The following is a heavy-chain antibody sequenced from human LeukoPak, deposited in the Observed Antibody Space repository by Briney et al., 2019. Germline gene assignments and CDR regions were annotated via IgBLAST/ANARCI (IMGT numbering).Heavy chain of an antibody. Sequence: PSETLSLTCAVYGGSFSGYYWSWIRQPPGKGLEWIGEINHSGSTNYNPSLKSRVTISVDTSKNQFSLKLSSVTAADTAVYYCARAYYDILTGWEYYFDYWGQGTLVTVSP. J-gene: IGHJ4*02. CDR1: GGSFSGYY. D-gene: IGHD3-9*01. CDR3: ARAYYDILTGWEYYFDY. V-gene: IGHV4-34*01. CDR2: INHSGST.